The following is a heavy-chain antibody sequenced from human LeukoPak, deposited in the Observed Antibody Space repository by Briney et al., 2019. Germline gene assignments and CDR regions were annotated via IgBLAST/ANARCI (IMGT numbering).Heavy chain of an antibody. Sequence: ASVKVSCKASGYTFTSYGISWVRQAPGQGLEWMGWINPNSGDTNYAQKFQGRATMTRDTSIYTAYMELSRLRSDDTAVYYCARDIGSGSYYWGQGTLVTVSS. CDR2: INPNSGDT. CDR3: ARDIGSGSYY. CDR1: GYTFTSYG. V-gene: IGHV1-2*02. J-gene: IGHJ4*02. D-gene: IGHD3-10*01.